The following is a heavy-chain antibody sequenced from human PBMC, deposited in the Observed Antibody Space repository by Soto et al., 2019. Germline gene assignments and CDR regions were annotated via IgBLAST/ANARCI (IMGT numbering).Heavy chain of an antibody. Sequence: GESLKISCKGSGYSFTSYWIGWVRQMPGKGLEWMGIIYPGDSDTRYSPSFQGQVTISADKSISTAYLQWSSLKASDTAMYYCARLRTIFGVVTSPMDVWGKGTTVTVSS. CDR3: ARLRTIFGVVTSPMDV. CDR1: GYSFTSYW. J-gene: IGHJ6*03. D-gene: IGHD3-3*01. V-gene: IGHV5-51*01. CDR2: IYPGDSDT.